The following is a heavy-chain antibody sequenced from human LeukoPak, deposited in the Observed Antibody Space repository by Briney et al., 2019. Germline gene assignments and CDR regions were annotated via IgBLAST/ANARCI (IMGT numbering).Heavy chain of an antibody. J-gene: IGHJ4*02. CDR1: GFSLSTSGMC. V-gene: IGHV2-70*11. CDR3: ARMRVEYYGLGSYVDS. Sequence: GSGPTLVKPTQTLTLTCTFSGFSLSTSGMCVSWIRQPPGKALEWLARIDWDDDKYYTTSLKTRLTISKDTSKNQVVLTMTNVDPVDTATYYCARMRVEYYGLGSYVDSWGQGTLVTVSS. CDR2: IDWDDDK. D-gene: IGHD3-10*01.